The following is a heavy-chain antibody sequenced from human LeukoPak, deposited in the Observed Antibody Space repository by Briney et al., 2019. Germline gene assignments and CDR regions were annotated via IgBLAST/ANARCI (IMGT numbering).Heavy chain of an antibody. CDR2: IKEDGSEK. CDR3: ARDSSGYQ. V-gene: IGHV3-7*01. J-gene: IGHJ4*02. Sequence: GGSLRHSCAASGFTFSTYWMSWVRQAPGKGLEWVANIKEDGSEKYYGDSVKGRFTISRDNAKNSLYLQMNSLRAEDTAVYYCARDSSGYQWGQGTLVTVSS. CDR1: GFTFSTYW. D-gene: IGHD3-22*01.